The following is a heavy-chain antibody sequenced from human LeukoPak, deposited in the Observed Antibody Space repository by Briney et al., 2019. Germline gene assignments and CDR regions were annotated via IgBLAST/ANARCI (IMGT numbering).Heavy chain of an antibody. CDR1: GFTFSSYW. J-gene: IGHJ4*02. Sequence: GGSLRLSCAASGFTFSSYWMHWVRQAPGKGLVWVSRINSDGSSTSYADSVKGRFAIFRDNDKNTLYLQMNSLRAEDTAVYYCSSRYYYDSSGLRDYWGQGTLVTVSS. V-gene: IGHV3-74*01. CDR3: SSRYYYDSSGLRDY. CDR2: INSDGSST. D-gene: IGHD3-22*01.